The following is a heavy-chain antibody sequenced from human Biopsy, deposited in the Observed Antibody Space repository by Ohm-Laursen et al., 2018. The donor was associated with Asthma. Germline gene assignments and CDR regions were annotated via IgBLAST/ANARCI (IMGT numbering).Heavy chain of an antibody. J-gene: IGHJ4*02. CDR2: ISWNSATI. Sequence: SLRLSCSASGFKFDEYTMHWVRQAPGKGLEWVSGISWNSATIGYADSVEGRFTISKDNAKNSVFLHMDSLRPEDTAFYYCAKVRSDWVITESFDYWGQGVLVTVSS. D-gene: IGHD3-22*01. CDR1: GFKFDEYT. CDR3: AKVRSDWVITESFDY. V-gene: IGHV3-9*01.